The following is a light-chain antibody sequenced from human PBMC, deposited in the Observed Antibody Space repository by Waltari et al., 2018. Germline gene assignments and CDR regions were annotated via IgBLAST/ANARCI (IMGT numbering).Light chain of an antibody. J-gene: IGKJ1*01. CDR2: TAS. CDR1: QDIRDD. Sequence: AIQMTQSPSPLSASVGDSVTITCRANQDIRDDLGWYQQKPGKAPNLLIYTASTCQSGVPSRFSGSGSGTDFTLTINSLQPEDFATYYCLQDYLYPWTFGQGTKVEI. CDR3: LQDYLYPWT. V-gene: IGKV1-6*01.